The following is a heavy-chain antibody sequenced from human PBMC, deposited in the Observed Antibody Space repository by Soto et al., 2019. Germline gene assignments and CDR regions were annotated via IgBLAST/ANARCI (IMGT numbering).Heavy chain of an antibody. J-gene: IGHJ6*02. CDR2: ISYDGRNK. D-gene: IGHD7-27*01. V-gene: IGHV3-30*18. CDR1: GFTFSSYG. Sequence: GGSLRLSCAASGFTFSSYGMHWVRQAPGKGLEWVAVISYDGRNKNYADSVKGRFTISRDNAKNSLYLQMNSLRAEDTALYYCAKGTGDYYYYYGMDVWGQGTTVTVSS. CDR3: AKGTGDYYYYYGMDV.